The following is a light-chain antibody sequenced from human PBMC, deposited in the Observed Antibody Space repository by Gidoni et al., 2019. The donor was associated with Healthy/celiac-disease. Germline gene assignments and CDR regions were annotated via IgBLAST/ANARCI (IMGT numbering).Light chain of an antibody. CDR3: QSYDSSLSGSTV. CDR1: SPTIGAGYD. J-gene: IGLJ2*01. V-gene: IGLV1-40*01. Sequence: QSVLTQPPPVSGAPGQRGTISCTGSSPTIGAGYDVHWYQQLPGTAPKLLLYGNSNRPSGVPDRFSGSKSGTSASLAITGLQAEDEADYYCQSYDSSLSGSTVFGGGTKLTVL. CDR2: GNS.